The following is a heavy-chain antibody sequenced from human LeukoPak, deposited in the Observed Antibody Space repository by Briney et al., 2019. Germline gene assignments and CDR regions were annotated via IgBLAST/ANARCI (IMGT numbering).Heavy chain of an antibody. J-gene: IGHJ4*02. D-gene: IGHD3-22*01. V-gene: IGHV3-23*01. CDR1: GFTFSSYA. CDR2: ISGSGGST. CDR3: ARGPVRSTYYYDSSANPLGY. Sequence: GGSLRLSCAASGFTFSSYAMSWVRQAPGKGLEWVSAISGSGGSTYYADSVKGRFTISRDNSKNTLYLQMNSLRAEDTAVYYCARGPVRSTYYYDSSANPLGYWGQGTLVTVSS.